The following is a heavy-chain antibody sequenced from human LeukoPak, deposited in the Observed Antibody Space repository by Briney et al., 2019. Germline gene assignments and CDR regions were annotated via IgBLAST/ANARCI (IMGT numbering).Heavy chain of an antibody. V-gene: IGHV3-30*18. Sequence: GGSLRLSCVVSGFTLRSYDMHWVRQAPGKGLEWLAVISNDGTKKYYADSVKGRYTISRDNSKDTLYLQMNSLRVEDTAVYYCAKDPVEYTSSSPAYWGQGTLATVSS. CDR1: GFTLRSYD. D-gene: IGHD6-6*01. J-gene: IGHJ4*02. CDR3: AKDPVEYTSSSPAY. CDR2: ISNDGTKK.